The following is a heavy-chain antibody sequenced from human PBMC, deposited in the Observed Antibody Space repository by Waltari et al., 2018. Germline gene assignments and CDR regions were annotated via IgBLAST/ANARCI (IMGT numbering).Heavy chain of an antibody. CDR3: AREGIAAAGTTTDY. D-gene: IGHD6-13*01. CDR2: IYYSGST. J-gene: IGHJ4*02. Sequence: QLQLPESGPGLVKPSETLSLTCTVSVGSISSSSYYWAWIRQPPGKGLEWIGSIYYSGSTYYNPSLKSRVTRSVDTSKNQFSLKLSSVTAADTAVYYCAREGIAAAGTTTDYWGQGTLVTVSS. V-gene: IGHV4-39*07. CDR1: VGSISSSSYY.